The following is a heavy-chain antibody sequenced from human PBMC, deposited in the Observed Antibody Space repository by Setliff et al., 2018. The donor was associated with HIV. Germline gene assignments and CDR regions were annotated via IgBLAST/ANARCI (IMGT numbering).Heavy chain of an antibody. J-gene: IGHJ3*02. CDR2: IHHGGST. V-gene: IGHV4-34*01. Sequence: LSLTCAVYGGSFTAYYWTWIRQPPGKGLEWIGEIHHGGSTNYMPSLKSRVTVSVDTSKDQFSLRLSSVTVADTAVYYCASGQWLEHAFDIWGQGTVVTVSS. CDR1: GGSFTAYY. CDR3: ASGQWLEHAFDI. D-gene: IGHD6-19*01.